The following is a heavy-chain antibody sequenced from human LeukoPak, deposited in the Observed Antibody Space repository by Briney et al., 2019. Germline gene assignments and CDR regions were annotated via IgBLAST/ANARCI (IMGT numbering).Heavy chain of an antibody. V-gene: IGHV3-30*02. CDR3: AKDLGYCTNGVCYFLDY. D-gene: IGHD2-8*01. CDR2: IRYDGGNK. Sequence: GGSLRLSCAASGFTFSSYGMHWVRQAPGKGLEWVAFIRYDGGNKYYADSVKGRFTISRDNSKNTLYLQMNSLRAEDTAVYYCAKDLGYCTNGVCYFLDYWGQGTLVTVSS. CDR1: GFTFSSYG. J-gene: IGHJ4*02.